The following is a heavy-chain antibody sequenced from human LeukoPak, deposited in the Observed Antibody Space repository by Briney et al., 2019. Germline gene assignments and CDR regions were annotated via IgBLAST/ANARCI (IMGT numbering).Heavy chain of an antibody. D-gene: IGHD3-9*01. CDR3: AKDLLVLRYFDWLLSGLDY. CDR1: GFTFSSYA. Sequence: GGSLRLSCAASGFTFSSYAMSWVRQAPRKGLEWVSAISGSGGSTYYADSVKGRFTISRDNSKNTLYLQMNSLRAEDTAVYYCAKDLLVLRYFDWLLSGLDYWGQGTLVTVSS. V-gene: IGHV3-23*01. J-gene: IGHJ4*02. CDR2: ISGSGGST.